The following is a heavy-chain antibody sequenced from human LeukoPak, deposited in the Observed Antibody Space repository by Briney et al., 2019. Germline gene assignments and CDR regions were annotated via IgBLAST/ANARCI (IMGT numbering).Heavy chain of an antibody. CDR1: GYSFTVYY. Sequence: ASVTVSCKASGYSFTVYYIHWVRQAPGQGLEWMGWINPNSRGTNYAQKFQGRVTMTRDTSVSTAYMELSSLTPDDTAVYYCARDPAQSYYTDVWGIGTTVTVSS. V-gene: IGHV1-2*02. J-gene: IGHJ6*03. CDR2: INPNSRGT. CDR3: ARDPAQSYYTDV.